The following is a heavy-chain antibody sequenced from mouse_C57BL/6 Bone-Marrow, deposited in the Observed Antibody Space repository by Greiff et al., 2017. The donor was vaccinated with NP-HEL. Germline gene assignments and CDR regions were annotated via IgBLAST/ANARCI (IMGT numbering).Heavy chain of an antibody. CDR2: INPSSGYT. CDR1: GYTFTSYW. D-gene: IGHD1-1*01. CDR3: ARGGSITTAYYFDY. J-gene: IGHJ2*01. Sequence: QVQLQQSGAELAKPGASVKLSCKASGYTFTSYWMHWVKQRPGQGLEWIGYINPSSGYTKYNQKFKVKATLTADKSSSTAYMQLSSLTYEDSAVYYCARGGSITTAYYFDYWGQGTTLTVSS. V-gene: IGHV1-7*01.